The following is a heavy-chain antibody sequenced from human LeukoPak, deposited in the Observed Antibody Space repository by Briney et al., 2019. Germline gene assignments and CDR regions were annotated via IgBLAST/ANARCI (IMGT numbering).Heavy chain of an antibody. D-gene: IGHD6-19*01. Sequence: GGSLRLTCAASGFTFIDYDMHWVRQVIGKGLEWVSAIGIRGDTHYSGSVKGRFTISRENAESSLYLQMNSLRAEDTAVYYCARGGIQVSGIDEFDYWGQGTLVTVSS. CDR1: GFTFIDYD. CDR3: ARGGIQVSGIDEFDY. CDR2: IGIRGDT. V-gene: IGHV3-13*01. J-gene: IGHJ4*02.